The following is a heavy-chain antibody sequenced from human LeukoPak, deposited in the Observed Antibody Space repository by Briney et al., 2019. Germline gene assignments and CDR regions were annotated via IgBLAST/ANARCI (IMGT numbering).Heavy chain of an antibody. D-gene: IGHD6-6*01. J-gene: IGHJ4*02. CDR3: SWSSSSPPPTDY. V-gene: IGHV3-23*01. CDR2: ISGSGGST. CDR1: GFTFSSYA. Sequence: PGGSPRLSCAASGFTFSSYAMSWVRQAPGKGLEWVSAISGSGGSTYYADSVKGRFTISRDNSKNTLYLQMNSLRAEDTAVYYCSWSSSSPPPTDYWGQGTLVTVSS.